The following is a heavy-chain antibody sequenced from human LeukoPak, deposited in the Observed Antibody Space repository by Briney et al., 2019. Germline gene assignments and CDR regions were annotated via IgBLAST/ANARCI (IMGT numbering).Heavy chain of an antibody. CDR2: IYYSGST. CDR3: AGYDFWSGYYFDY. V-gene: IGHV4-61*01. D-gene: IGHD3-3*01. CDR1: GGSVSSGSYY. J-gene: IGHJ4*02. Sequence: SETLSLTCTVSGGSVSSGSYYWRWIRQPPGKGLEWIGYIYYSGSTNYNPSLKSRVTISVDTSKNQLSLKLSSVTAADTAVYYCAGYDFWSGYYFDYWGQGTLVTVSS.